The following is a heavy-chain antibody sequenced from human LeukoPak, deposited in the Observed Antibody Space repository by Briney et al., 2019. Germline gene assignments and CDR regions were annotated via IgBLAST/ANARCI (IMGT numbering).Heavy chain of an antibody. V-gene: IGHV1-24*01. D-gene: IGHD6-6*01. CDR3: ATEYSSWENKSYYYGMDV. CDR2: FDPEDGET. CDR1: GYTLTELS. J-gene: IGHJ6*02. Sequence: ASVTVSCKVSGYTLTELSMHWVRQAPGKGLEWMGGFDPEDGETIYAQKFQGRVTMTEDTSTDTAYMELSSLRSEDTAVYYCATEYSSWENKSYYYGMDVWGQGTTVTVSS.